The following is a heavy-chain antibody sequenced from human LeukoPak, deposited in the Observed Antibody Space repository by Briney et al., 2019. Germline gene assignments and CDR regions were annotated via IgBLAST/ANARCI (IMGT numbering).Heavy chain of an antibody. D-gene: IGHD2-15*01. CDR3: ASSDCSGGSCFILDY. Sequence: GASVKVSCKASGYTFSTYYLHWVRQAPGQGLERMGIINPSSRSTTYAQTFEGRVTMTSDTSTSTVYMELSRLRSEDTAVYYCASSDCSGGSCFILDYWGQGTLVTVSS. V-gene: IGHV1-46*01. CDR1: GYTFSTYY. CDR2: INPSSRST. J-gene: IGHJ4*02.